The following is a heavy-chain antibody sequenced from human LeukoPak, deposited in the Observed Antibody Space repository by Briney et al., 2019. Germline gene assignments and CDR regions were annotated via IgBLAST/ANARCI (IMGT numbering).Heavy chain of an antibody. CDR3: ARGETSSYDY. Sequence: GGSLRLSCAASGFTVSINYMSWVRQAPGKGLEWVSVIYSGGNTYYADSVKGRFTISRDNSKNTVYLQMNSLRAEDTAVCYCARGETSSYDYWGQRTLVTVSS. CDR2: IYSGGNT. V-gene: IGHV3-53*01. CDR1: GFTVSINY. D-gene: IGHD2-2*01. J-gene: IGHJ4*02.